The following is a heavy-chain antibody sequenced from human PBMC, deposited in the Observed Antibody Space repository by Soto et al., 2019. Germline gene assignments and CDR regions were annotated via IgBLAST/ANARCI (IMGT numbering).Heavy chain of an antibody. V-gene: IGHV4-34*01. CDR2: INHSGST. Sequence: QVQLQQWGAGLLKPSETLSLTCAVYGGSFSGYYWSWIRQPPGKGLEWIGEINHSGSTNYNPSLKSRVTLSVDTSKNQFSLKLSSVTAADTAVYYCARGIAAAGTRYYFDYWGQGTLVTVSS. J-gene: IGHJ4*02. CDR3: ARGIAAAGTRYYFDY. CDR1: GGSFSGYY. D-gene: IGHD6-13*01.